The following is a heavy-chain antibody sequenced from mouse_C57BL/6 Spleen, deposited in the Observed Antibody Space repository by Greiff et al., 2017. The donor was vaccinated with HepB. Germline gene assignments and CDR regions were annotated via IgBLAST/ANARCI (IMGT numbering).Heavy chain of an antibody. CDR2: ITPNNGGT. D-gene: IGHD4-1*01. J-gene: IGHJ2*01. Sequence: VQLQQSGPELVKPGASVKISCKASGYTFTDYYMNWVKQSPGKSLEWIGDITPNNGGTSYNQKFKGKATLTVDRSSSTAYMVLRSLSSEDSAVYDCSTGTVYFDYWGQGTTRTVSS. CDR3: STGTVYFDY. CDR1: GYTFTDYY. V-gene: IGHV1-26*01.